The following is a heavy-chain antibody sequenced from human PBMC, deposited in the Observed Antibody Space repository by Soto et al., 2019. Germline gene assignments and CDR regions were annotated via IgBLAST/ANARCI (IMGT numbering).Heavy chain of an antibody. V-gene: IGHV1-18*01. D-gene: IGHD3-16*01. J-gene: IGHJ6*02. CDR1: GYTFTSYG. Sequence: ASVKVSCKASGYTFTSYGISWVRQAPGQGLEWMGWISAYNGNTNYAQKLQGRVTMTTDTSTSTAYMELRSLRSDDTAVYYCARKFAGGARFSIRGDYYYYFGMDVWGQGTTVTVSS. CDR2: ISAYNGNT. CDR3: ARKFAGGARFSIRGDYYYYFGMDV.